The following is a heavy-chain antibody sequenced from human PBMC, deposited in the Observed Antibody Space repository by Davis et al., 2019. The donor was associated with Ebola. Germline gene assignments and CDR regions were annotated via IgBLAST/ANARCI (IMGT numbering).Heavy chain of an antibody. CDR1: GGTFSSYA. CDR3: ARAPVGYCTGGVCYYYYGMDV. D-gene: IGHD2-8*02. CDR2: INPSGGNT. Sequence: AASVKVSCKASGGTFSSYAISWVRQAPGQGLEWMGIINPSGGNTGYAQKFQGRVTMTRNTSISTAYMELSSLRSEDTAVYYCARAPVGYCTGGVCYYYYGMDVWGQGTTVTVSS. J-gene: IGHJ6*02. V-gene: IGHV1-8*02.